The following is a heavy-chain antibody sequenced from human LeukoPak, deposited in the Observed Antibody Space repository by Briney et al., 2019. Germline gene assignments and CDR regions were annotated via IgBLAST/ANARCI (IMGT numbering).Heavy chain of an antibody. Sequence: ASVKVSCKAPEYTFTSHDINWVRQATGQGLEWMGWMNPNSGNTGYAQKFQGRVTMTRVTSISTAYMELNNLTSEETAVYYCARGSWGEIAGRKSFEFWGQGSLVTVSS. CDR2: MNPNSGNT. CDR3: ARGSWGEIAGRKSFEF. D-gene: IGHD6-6*01. V-gene: IGHV1-8*01. J-gene: IGHJ4*02. CDR1: EYTFTSHD.